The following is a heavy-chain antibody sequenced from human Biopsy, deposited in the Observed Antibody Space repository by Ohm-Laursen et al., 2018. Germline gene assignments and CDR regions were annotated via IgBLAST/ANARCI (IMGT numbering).Heavy chain of an antibody. CDR1: GFTFNIYA. CDR2: ISSSGDNT. V-gene: IGHV3-23*01. Sequence: SLRLSCAASGFTFNIYAMAWVRQAPEKGLEWVSSISSSGDNTYYSDSVKGQFTISRDNSRNTLYLQMNSLRADDTAVYYCALAAAQTVTHFDYWGQGTLVTVSS. D-gene: IGHD4-17*01. CDR3: ALAAAQTVTHFDY. J-gene: IGHJ4*02.